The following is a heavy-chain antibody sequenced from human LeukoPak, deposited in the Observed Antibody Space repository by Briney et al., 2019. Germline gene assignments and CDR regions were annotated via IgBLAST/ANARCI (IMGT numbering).Heavy chain of an antibody. CDR2: ISSSSSYT. V-gene: IGHV3-21*01. Sequence: PGGSLRLFCAASGFTFSSYSMNWVRQAPGKGLEWVSSISSSSSYTYYADSVKGRFTISRDNAKNSLYLQMNSLRAEDTAVYYCARVIQTSYYDSSGYYSSASNDFWGQGTLVTVSS. J-gene: IGHJ4*02. CDR3: ARVIQTSYYDSSGYYSSASNDF. D-gene: IGHD3-22*01. CDR1: GFTFSSYS.